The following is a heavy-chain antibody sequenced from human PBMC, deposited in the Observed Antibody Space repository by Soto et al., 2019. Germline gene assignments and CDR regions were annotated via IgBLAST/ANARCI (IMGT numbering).Heavy chain of an antibody. Sequence: GGSLRLSCAASGFTFSSYAMHWVRQAPGKGLEWVAVISYDGSNKYYADSVKGRFTISRDNSKNTLYLQMNSLRAEDTAAYYCARSMYYDFWSGYYSVYYYYGMDVSGQGTTVTVSS. CDR2: ISYDGSNK. CDR3: ARSMYYDFWSGYYSVYYYYGMDV. J-gene: IGHJ6*02. V-gene: IGHV3-30-3*01. CDR1: GFTFSSYA. D-gene: IGHD3-3*01.